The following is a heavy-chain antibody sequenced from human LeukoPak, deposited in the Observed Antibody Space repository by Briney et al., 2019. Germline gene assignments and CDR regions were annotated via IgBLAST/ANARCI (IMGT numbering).Heavy chain of an antibody. CDR3: ARARSYYDSSGYYYELGGYDY. V-gene: IGHV4-30-2*01. D-gene: IGHD3-22*01. J-gene: IGHJ4*02. Sequence: SETLSLTCAVSGGSISSGGYSWSWIRQPPGKGLEWIGYIYHSGSTYYNPSLKSRVTISVDRSKNQFSLKLSSVTAADTAVYYCARARSYYDSSGYYYELGGYDYWGQGTLVTVSS. CDR1: GGSISSGGYS. CDR2: IYHSGST.